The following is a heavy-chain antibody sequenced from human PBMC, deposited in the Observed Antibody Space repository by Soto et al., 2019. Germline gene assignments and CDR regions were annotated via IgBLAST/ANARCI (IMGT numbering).Heavy chain of an antibody. J-gene: IGHJ6*03. D-gene: IGHD2-2*01. CDR2: ISYDGSNK. V-gene: IGHV3-30*18. CDR1: GFTFSSYG. CDR3: AKDLNIVVVPAAMAMDV. Sequence: GGSLRLSCAASGFTFSSYGMHWVRQAPGKGLEWVAVISYDGSNKYYADSVKGRFTISRDNSKNTLYLQMNSLRAEDTAVYYCAKDLNIVVVPAAMAMDVWGKGTTVTVSS.